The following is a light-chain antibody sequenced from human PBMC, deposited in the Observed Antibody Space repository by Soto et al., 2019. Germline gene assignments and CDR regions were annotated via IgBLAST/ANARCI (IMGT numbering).Light chain of an antibody. CDR1: QSISSS. J-gene: IGKJ1*01. CDR2: KAS. CDR3: QQYNTYSRT. Sequence: DIQMTQSPSTLSASVGDRITITCRASQSISSSLAWYQQKPGKAPKLLIYKASSLQSGVPSRFGGAGSGTEFTLTISSLQPDDFATYYCQQYNTYSRTFGQGTKVDI. V-gene: IGKV1-5*03.